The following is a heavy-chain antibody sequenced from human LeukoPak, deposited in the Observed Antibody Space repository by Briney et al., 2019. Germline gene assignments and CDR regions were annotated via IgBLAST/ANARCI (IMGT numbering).Heavy chain of an antibody. D-gene: IGHD3-10*01. CDR3: ARNMLRGVISAFDI. CDR2: IIPIFGRA. CDR1: GGSFSNFG. V-gene: IGHV1-69*13. Sequence: ASVKVSCKASGGSFSNFGISWVRQAPGQGLEWMGGIIPIFGRANYAQKFQGRVTITADESTTTAYMELSSLRSEDTALFYCARNMLRGVISAFDIWGQGTMVTVSS. J-gene: IGHJ3*02.